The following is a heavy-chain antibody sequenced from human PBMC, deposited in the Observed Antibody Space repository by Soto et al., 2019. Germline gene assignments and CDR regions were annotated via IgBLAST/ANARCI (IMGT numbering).Heavy chain of an antibody. J-gene: IGHJ4*02. Sequence: GGSLRLSCAVSGFTFGGSAMHWVRQASGKGLEWVGHIRSKTNSYATAYAESVKGRFTISRDDSMNTAYLQMNSLKTEDTAVYFCTRQTDAVQWLVVPTDYNFDYWGQGTLVTVSS. CDR2: IRSKTNSYAT. V-gene: IGHV3-73*01. CDR1: GFTFGGSA. CDR3: TRQTDAVQWLVVPTDYNFDY. D-gene: IGHD6-19*01.